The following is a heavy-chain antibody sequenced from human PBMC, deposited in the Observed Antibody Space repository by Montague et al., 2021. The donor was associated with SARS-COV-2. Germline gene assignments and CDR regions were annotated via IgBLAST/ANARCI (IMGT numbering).Heavy chain of an antibody. CDR2: IDWDDDK. CDR1: GFSLSTSGVC. D-gene: IGHD6-19*01. Sequence: PALVKPTQTLTLTCTFSGFSLSTSGVCVSWIRQPPGKALEWLALIDWDDDKYYSASLKTRLTISKGPSTNQVVLTMTNMDPVDTGTYYCARMWSAVPGMMSTYNLSNRGQGTQVTVSS. V-gene: IGHV2-70*13. CDR3: ARMWSAVPGMMSTYNLSN. J-gene: IGHJ4*02.